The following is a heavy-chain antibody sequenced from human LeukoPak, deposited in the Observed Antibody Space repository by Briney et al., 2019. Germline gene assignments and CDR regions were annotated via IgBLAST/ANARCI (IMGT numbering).Heavy chain of an antibody. V-gene: IGHV3-64*02. J-gene: IGHJ4*02. D-gene: IGHD3-3*01. CDR1: GFIFSNFD. CDR2: INAGGGNT. Sequence: GGSLRLSCAASGFIFSNFDMHWVRQAPGKGLEYVSSINAGGGNTYYAASVKGRFTISRDAVKDTLYLQMGSVRIEDTAVYYCARGGLESPWSGYNAPDFWGQGTLVAVSS. CDR3: ARGGLESPWSGYNAPDF.